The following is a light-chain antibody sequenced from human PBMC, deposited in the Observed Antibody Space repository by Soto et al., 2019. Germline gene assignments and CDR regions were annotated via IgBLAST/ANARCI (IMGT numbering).Light chain of an antibody. V-gene: IGLV1-40*01. Sequence: QSVLTQPPSVSGAPGKRVTISCTGSSSNIGAGYDVHWYQQLPGTAPKLLIYGNSNRPSGVPDRFSGSKSGTSASLAITGLQAEEEADYYCQSYDSSLSGFYVFGTGTKLTVL. CDR1: SSNIGAGYD. CDR3: QSYDSSLSGFYV. J-gene: IGLJ1*01. CDR2: GNS.